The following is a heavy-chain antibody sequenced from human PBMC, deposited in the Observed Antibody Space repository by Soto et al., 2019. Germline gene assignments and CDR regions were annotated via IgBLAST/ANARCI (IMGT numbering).Heavy chain of an antibody. CDR1: GYTFTSYY. V-gene: IGHV1-46*01. J-gene: IGHJ5*02. CDR2: INPSGGST. CDR3: ARGLTPIVGANQGWLAP. D-gene: IGHD1-26*01. Sequence: ASVKVSCKASGYTFTSYYMHWVRQAPGQGLEWMGIINPSGGSTSYAQKFQGRVTMTRDTSTSTVYMELSSLRSEDTAVYYCARGLTPIVGANQGWLAPWGQGTLVTGSS.